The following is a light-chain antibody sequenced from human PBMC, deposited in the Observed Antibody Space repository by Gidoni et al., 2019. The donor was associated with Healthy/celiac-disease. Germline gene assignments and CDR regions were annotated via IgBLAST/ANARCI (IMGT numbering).Light chain of an antibody. V-gene: IGLV3-21*04. Sequence: SSVLTQPPPVSVAPGKTARITCGGNNIGSKSVHWYQQKPGQAPVLVIYYDSDRPSGIPERFSGSNSGNTATLTISRVEAGDEADYYCQVWDSSSDSFGGGTKLTVL. CDR2: YDS. J-gene: IGLJ3*02. CDR1: NIGSKS. CDR3: QVWDSSSDS.